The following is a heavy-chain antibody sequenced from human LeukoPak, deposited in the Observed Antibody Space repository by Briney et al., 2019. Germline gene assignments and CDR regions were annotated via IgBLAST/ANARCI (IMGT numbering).Heavy chain of an antibody. Sequence: PSETLSLTCTVSGGSISSSSYYWGWIRQPPGKGLEWIGSIYYSGSTYYNPSLKSRVTISVDTSKNQFSLKLSPVTAADTAVYYCARLRLTTGEVFDYWGQGTLVTVSS. CDR3: ARLRLTTGEVFDY. CDR1: GGSISSSSYY. CDR2: IYYSGST. D-gene: IGHD7-27*01. V-gene: IGHV4-39*01. J-gene: IGHJ4*02.